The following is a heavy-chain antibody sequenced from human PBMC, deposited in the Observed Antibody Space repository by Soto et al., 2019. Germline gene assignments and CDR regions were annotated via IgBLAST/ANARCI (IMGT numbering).Heavy chain of an antibody. CDR3: ASEGTAMKLHY. CDR1: GVSISDYY. Sequence: PSETLSLTCTVSGVSISDYYWSWIRQPAGKGLEWIGRIYSSGSNNYNPSLKSRVTMSVDTPKNQFSLKLSSVTAADTAVYYCASEGTAMKLHYWGQGALVTVSP. J-gene: IGHJ4*02. D-gene: IGHD2-21*02. CDR2: IYSSGSN. V-gene: IGHV4-4*07.